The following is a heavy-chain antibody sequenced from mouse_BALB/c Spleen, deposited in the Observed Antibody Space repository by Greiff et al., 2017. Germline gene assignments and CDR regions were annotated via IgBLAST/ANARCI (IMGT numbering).Heavy chain of an antibody. CDR2: IRNKANGYTT. CDR1: GFTFTDYY. D-gene: IGHD1-1*01. J-gene: IGHJ3*01. CDR3: ARADTTAWFAY. Sequence: EVQGVESGGGLVQPGGSLRLSCATSGFTFTDYYMSWVRQPPGKALEWLGFIRNKANGYTTEYSASVKGRFTISRDNSQSILYLQMNTLRAEDSATYYCARADTTAWFAYWGQGTLVTVSA. V-gene: IGHV7-3*02.